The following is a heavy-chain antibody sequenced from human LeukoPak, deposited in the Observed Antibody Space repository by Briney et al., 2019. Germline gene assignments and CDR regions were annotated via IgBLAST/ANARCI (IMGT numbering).Heavy chain of an antibody. CDR2: ISGSGGST. CDR3: AKDREDSSSPYYFDY. J-gene: IGHJ4*02. Sequence: PGGSLRLSCAASGFTFSSYAMSWVRQAPGKGLKWVSAISGSGGSTYYADSGKGRFTISRDNSKNTLYLQMNSLRAEDTAVYYCAKDREDSSSPYYFDYWGQGTLVTVSS. CDR1: GFTFSSYA. D-gene: IGHD6-6*01. V-gene: IGHV3-23*01.